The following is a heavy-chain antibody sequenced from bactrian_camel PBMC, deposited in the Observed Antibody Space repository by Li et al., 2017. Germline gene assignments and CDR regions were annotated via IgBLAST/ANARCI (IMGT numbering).Heavy chain of an antibody. V-gene: IGHV3S42*01. CDR3: AAGRTIRGVCSTSLFGH. D-gene: IGHD3*01. CDR1: GYIYRRAC. CDR2: IYIGDGTT. Sequence: DVQLVESGGGSVQAGGSLRISCAASGYIYRRACMGWFRRQAPGKEREWVASIYIGDGTTRYADTVGGRFTISVDNTENTLYLQKNSLEPEDTAMYLCAAGRTIRGVCSTSLFGHWGQGTQVTVS. J-gene: IGHJ6*01.